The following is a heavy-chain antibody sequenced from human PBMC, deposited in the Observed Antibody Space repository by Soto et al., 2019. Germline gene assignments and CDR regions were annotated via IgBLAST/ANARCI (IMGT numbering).Heavy chain of an antibody. CDR3: ARRWGRTFDY. J-gene: IGHJ4*02. Sequence: SSETLSLTCTVSGGSISSYYWSWIRQPPGKGLEWIGYIYYSGSTNYNPSLKSRVTISVDTSKNQFSLKLSSMTAADTAVYYCARRWGRTFDYWGQGTLVTVSS. D-gene: IGHD7-27*01. CDR1: GGSISSYY. CDR2: IYYSGST. V-gene: IGHV4-59*08.